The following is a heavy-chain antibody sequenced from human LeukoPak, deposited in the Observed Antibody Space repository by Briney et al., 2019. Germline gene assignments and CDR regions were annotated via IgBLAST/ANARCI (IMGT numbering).Heavy chain of an antibody. Sequence: GGSLRLSCATSGFTFSSYAMNWVRQAPGKGLECVSFISTSGDFTYYAASVKGRFTVSRDNSKNTLYLQMNSLTDDDTAVYYCAKKWGVGTTTLDYFDYWGQGTLVTVSS. CDR1: GFTFSSYA. CDR3: AKKWGVGTTTLDYFDY. J-gene: IGHJ4*02. CDR2: ISTSGDFT. D-gene: IGHD1-26*01. V-gene: IGHV3-23*01.